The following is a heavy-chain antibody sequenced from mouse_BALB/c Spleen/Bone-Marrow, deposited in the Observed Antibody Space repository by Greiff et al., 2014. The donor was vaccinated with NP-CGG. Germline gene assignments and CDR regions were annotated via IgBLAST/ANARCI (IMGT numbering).Heavy chain of an antibody. V-gene: IGHV1S22*01. CDR2: IYPGSGST. Sequence: LQQSGSELVRPGASVKPSCKASGYTFTSYWMHWVKQRPGQGLEWIGNIYPGSGSTNYDEKFKSKATLTVDTSSSTAYMQLSSLTSEDSAVYYCTREGPTGTGGDYWGQGTTLTVSS. CDR1: GYTFTSYW. D-gene: IGHD4-1*02. J-gene: IGHJ2*01. CDR3: TREGPTGTGGDY.